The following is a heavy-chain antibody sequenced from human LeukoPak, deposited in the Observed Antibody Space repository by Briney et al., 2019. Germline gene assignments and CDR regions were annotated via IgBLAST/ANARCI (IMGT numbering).Heavy chain of an antibody. CDR3: ARHRISQKHYDSSGYYYPGAFDI. CDR1: GGSISSSSYY. J-gene: IGHJ3*02. V-gene: IGHV4-39*01. D-gene: IGHD3-22*01. CDR2: IYYSGST. Sequence: SETLSLTCTVSGGSISSSSYYWGWIRQPPGKGLEWIGSIYYSGSTYYNPSLKSRVTISVDTSKNQFSLKLSSVTAADTAVYYCARHRISQKHYDSSGYYYPGAFDIWGQGTMVTVSS.